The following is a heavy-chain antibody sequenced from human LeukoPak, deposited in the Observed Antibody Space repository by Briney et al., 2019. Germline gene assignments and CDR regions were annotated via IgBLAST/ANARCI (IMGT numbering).Heavy chain of an antibody. CDR1: GGTFSSYA. CDR2: IIPIFGTA. CDR3: ARTTWSSKAAPWRYFDY. Sequence: SVKVSCKASGGTFSSYAISWVRQAPGQGLEWMGGIIPIFGTANYAQKFQGRVTITADESTSTAYMELSSLRSEDTAVYYCARTTWSSKAAPWRYFDYWGQGTLVTVSS. D-gene: IGHD6-6*01. J-gene: IGHJ4*02. V-gene: IGHV1-69*13.